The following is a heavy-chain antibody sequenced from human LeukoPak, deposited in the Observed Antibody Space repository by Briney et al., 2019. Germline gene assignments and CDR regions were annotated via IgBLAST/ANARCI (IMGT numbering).Heavy chain of an antibody. CDR3: AKDLSTLRFLEWTSFDY. J-gene: IGHJ4*02. CDR1: GFSFSSYA. V-gene: IGHV3-23*01. CDR2: ISGSGDST. D-gene: IGHD3-3*01. Sequence: GGSLRLSCAVSGFSFSSYAMSWVRQAPGKGLEWVSAISGSGDSTYYADSVKGRFTISRDNSKNTLYLQMNSLRAEDTAVYYCAKDLSTLRFLEWTSFDYWGQGTLVTVSS.